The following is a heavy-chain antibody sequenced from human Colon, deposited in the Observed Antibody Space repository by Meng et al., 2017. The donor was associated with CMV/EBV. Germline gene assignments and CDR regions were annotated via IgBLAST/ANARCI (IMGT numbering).Heavy chain of an antibody. CDR3: ARGNMVVTSDFDY. CDR1: VFTFSSYS. Sequence: ASVFTFSSYSMNWVRQAPGKGLEWVSSISSSSSYICYADSVKGRFTISRDNAKNSLYLQMNSLRAEDTAVYYCARGNMVVTSDFDYWGQGTLVTVSS. V-gene: IGHV3-21*01. CDR2: ISSSSSYI. D-gene: IGHD4/OR15-4a*01. J-gene: IGHJ4*02.